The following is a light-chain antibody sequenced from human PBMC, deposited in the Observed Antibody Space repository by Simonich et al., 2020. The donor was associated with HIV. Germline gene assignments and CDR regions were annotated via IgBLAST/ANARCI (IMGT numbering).Light chain of an antibody. J-gene: IGLJ2*01. CDR3: SSYTSSSTLV. CDR2: DVC. Sequence: QSALTQPASVSGSPGQSITISCTGTSSDVGGYNYFSWYQQYPGKAPKVMIYDVCKRPSGVSYCFSGSKSGNTASLTISGLQAEDEADYYCSSYTSSSTLVFGGGTKLTVL. CDR1: SSDVGGYNY. V-gene: IGLV2-14*01.